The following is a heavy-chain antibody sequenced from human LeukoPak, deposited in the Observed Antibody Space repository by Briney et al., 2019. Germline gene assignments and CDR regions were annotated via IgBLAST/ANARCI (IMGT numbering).Heavy chain of an antibody. D-gene: IGHD3-10*01. V-gene: IGHV1-8*01. Sequence: GASVKVSCKASGYTFTSYDINWVRQATGQGLEWMGWMNPNSGNTGYAQKFQGRVTMTRNTSISTAYMELSSLRSEDTAVYYRAGGDGESDAFDIWGQGTMVTVSS. CDR1: GYTFTSYD. CDR2: MNPNSGNT. J-gene: IGHJ3*02. CDR3: AGGDGESDAFDI.